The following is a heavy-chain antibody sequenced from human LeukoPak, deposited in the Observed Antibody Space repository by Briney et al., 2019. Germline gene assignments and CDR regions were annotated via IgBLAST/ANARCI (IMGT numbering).Heavy chain of an antibody. V-gene: IGHV3-48*03. CDR2: ISGSGGIM. J-gene: IGHJ4*02. D-gene: IGHD1-1*01. Sequence: PGGSLRLSCAASGFTFSNYEMNWVRQAPGKGLEWISYISGSGGIMFYADSVKGRFTISRDNAKNSVYLQMSSLKAEDTAVYYCAGEYPDNGDGWGYWGQGTLVTVSS. CDR3: AGEYPDNGDGWGY. CDR1: GFTFSNYE.